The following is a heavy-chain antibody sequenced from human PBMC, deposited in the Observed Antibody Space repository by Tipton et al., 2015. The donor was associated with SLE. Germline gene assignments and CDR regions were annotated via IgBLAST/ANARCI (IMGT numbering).Heavy chain of an antibody. Sequence: TLSLTCTVSGGSISTYYWSWIRQPAGKGLEFIGRINTSGSTSHNPSLKSRVTMSVDTSKNQFSLKLTSVTAADTAVYYCARRGWVDAFDIWGQGTMVIVSS. D-gene: IGHD6-19*01. J-gene: IGHJ3*02. CDR1: GGSISTYY. CDR3: ARRGWVDAFDI. V-gene: IGHV4-4*07. CDR2: INTSGST.